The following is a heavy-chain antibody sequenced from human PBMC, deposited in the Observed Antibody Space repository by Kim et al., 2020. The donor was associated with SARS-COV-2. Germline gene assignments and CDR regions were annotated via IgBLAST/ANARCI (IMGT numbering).Heavy chain of an antibody. D-gene: IGHD3-22*01. CDR3: ARDPTYYYDSSIFGVSYYYYYGMDV. CDR1: GFTFSSYA. V-gene: IGHV3-30*04. J-gene: IGHJ6*02. CDR2: ISYDGSNK. Sequence: GGSLRLSCAASGFTFSSYAMHWVRQAPGKGLEWVAVISYDGSNKYYADSVKGRFTISRDNSKNTLYLQMNSLRAEDTAVYYCARDPTYYYDSSIFGVSYYYYYGMDVWGQGTTVTVSS.